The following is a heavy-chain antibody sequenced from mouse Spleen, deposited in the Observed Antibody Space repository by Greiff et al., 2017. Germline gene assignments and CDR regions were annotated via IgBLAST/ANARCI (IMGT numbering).Heavy chain of an antibody. V-gene: IGHV5-9-4*01. CDR2: ISSGGSYT. D-gene: IGHD2-14*01. CDR3: AREVRHDYFDY. Sequence: EVMLVESGGGLVKPGGSLKLSCAASGFTFSSYAMSWVRQSPEKRLEWVAEISSGGSYTYYPDTVTGRFTISRDNAKNTLYLEMSSLRSEDTAMYYCAREVRHDYFDYWGQGTTLTVSS. CDR1: GFTFSSYA. J-gene: IGHJ2*01.